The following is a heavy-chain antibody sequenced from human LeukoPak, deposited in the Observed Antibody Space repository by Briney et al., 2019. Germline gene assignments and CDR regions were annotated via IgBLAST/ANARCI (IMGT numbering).Heavy chain of an antibody. V-gene: IGHV4-4*07. CDR3: ARVGMYSSGWYNYYFDY. D-gene: IGHD6-19*01. CDR2: IYTSGST. Sequence: SETLPLPRTVCGGSISSYSRSWIRQPAGKGLEWIGRIYTSGSTNYNPSLKSRVTMSVDTSKNQFSLKLSSVTAADTAVYYCARVGMYSSGWYNYYFDYWGQGSLVTVSS. CDR1: GGSISSYS. J-gene: IGHJ4*02.